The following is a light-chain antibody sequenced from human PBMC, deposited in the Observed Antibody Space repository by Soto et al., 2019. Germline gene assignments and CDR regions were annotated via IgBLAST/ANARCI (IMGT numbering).Light chain of an antibody. CDR2: EAS. CDR1: RNITFW. V-gene: IGKV1-5*01. CDR3: QEYSRD. Sequence: DIHITHSPSTLSASVGDRVTITCRASRNITFWLAWYQQKPGKAPKVLMYEASNLESGVPSRFSGSGSGTEFTLTISSLQPDDFATYYCQEYSRDFGGGTKVDIK. J-gene: IGKJ4*01.